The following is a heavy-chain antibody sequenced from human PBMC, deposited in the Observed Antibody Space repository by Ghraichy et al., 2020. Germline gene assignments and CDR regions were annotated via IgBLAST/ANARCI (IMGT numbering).Heavy chain of an antibody. V-gene: IGHV4-59*01. CDR2: IDNTGNT. CDR3: AKEIRGGLNWLDP. Sequence: SETLSLTCTVSGGSISSDYWSWIRQSPGKGLEWIGYIDNTGNTRYNPSLESRVTMSLGPSNNQFSLKLSTVTPADTAVYYCAKEIRGGLNWLDPWGQGTLVTVSS. J-gene: IGHJ5*02. CDR1: GGSISSDY. D-gene: IGHD3-10*01.